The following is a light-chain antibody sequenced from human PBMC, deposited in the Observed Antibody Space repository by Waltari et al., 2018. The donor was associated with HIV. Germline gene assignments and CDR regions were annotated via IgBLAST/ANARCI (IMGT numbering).Light chain of an antibody. Sequence: QLVLTQSPSASASLGASVKLTCTLSSGHSRSDIAWHQQQPEKGPRYLMKVNSDGSHNKGDGIPDRFSGSSSGAERYLTISSLQSDDEADYYCQTWENGPKVFGGGTKLTVV. J-gene: IGLJ3*02. CDR2: VNSDGSH. CDR1: SGHSRSD. V-gene: IGLV4-69*01. CDR3: QTWENGPKV.